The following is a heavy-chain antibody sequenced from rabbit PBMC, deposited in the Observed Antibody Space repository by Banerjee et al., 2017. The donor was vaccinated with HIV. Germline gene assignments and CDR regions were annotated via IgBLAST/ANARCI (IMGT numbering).Heavy chain of an antibody. V-gene: IGHV1S43*01. CDR1: GIDFSSVYY. Sequence: QQQLEESGGGLVKPGGTLTLTCTASGIDFSSVYYICWVRQAPGKGLEWIACISATSGNTWYASWVNGRFTISKTSSTTVALQMTSLTAADTATYFCARGFYAGAAADGYAPWFGLWGPGTLVTVS. CDR3: ARGFYAGAAADGYAPWFGL. J-gene: IGHJ4*01. D-gene: IGHD4-2*01. CDR2: ISATSGNT.